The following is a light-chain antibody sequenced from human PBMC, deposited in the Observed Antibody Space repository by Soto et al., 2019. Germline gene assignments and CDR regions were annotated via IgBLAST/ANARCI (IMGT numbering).Light chain of an antibody. Sequence: VVTQSRCTLSLSPGRRSTLGCRASQSVSSSSLALYQQRTGQAPRPXIYGTSSRATGIPDRFSGSVSGTDFNLTISRLEPADFAVYYCQQYDSSPVTFGGGTKVDIK. CDR2: GTS. V-gene: IGKV3-20*01. CDR1: QSVSSSS. J-gene: IGKJ4*01. CDR3: QQYDSSPVT.